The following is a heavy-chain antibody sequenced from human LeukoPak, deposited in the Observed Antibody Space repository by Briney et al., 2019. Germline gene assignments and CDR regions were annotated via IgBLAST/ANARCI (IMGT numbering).Heavy chain of an antibody. J-gene: IGHJ5*02. CDR3: ARERIQLWLRSNWFDP. CDR1: GYTFTGYY. V-gene: IGHV1-2*02. CDR2: INPNSGGT. Sequence: ASLKVSCKASGYTFTGYYMHWVRQAPGQGLEWMGWINPNSGGTNYAQKFQGRVTMTRDTSISTAYMELSRLRSDDTAVYYCARERIQLWLRSNWFDPWGQGTLVTVSS. D-gene: IGHD5-18*01.